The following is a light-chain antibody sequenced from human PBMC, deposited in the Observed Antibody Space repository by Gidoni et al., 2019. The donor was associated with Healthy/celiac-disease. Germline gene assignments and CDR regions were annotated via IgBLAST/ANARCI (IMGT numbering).Light chain of an antibody. CDR2: QDS. CDR1: KLGDKY. J-gene: IGLJ2*01. CDR3: QAWDSSILVV. V-gene: IGLV3-1*01. Sequence: SYELTQPPSVSVSPGKTASITCSGDKLGDKYACWYQQKPGQSPVLVIYQDSKRPSGIPERFSGSNSGNTATLTISGTQAMDEADYYCQAWDSSILVVFGGGTKLTVL.